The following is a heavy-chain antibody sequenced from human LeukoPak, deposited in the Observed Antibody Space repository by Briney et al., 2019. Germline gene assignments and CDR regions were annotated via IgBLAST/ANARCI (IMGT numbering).Heavy chain of an antibody. Sequence: GALRLSCAASGFTFSSNYMSWVRQAPGKGLEWVSVIYSGGSTYYADSVKGRFTISRDNSKNTLYLQMNSLRAEDTAVYYCARENYYDSSGYQVGHNWFDPWGQGTLVTVSS. CDR1: GFTFSSNY. CDR2: IYSGGST. J-gene: IGHJ5*02. V-gene: IGHV3-53*01. D-gene: IGHD3-22*01. CDR3: ARENYYDSSGYQVGHNWFDP.